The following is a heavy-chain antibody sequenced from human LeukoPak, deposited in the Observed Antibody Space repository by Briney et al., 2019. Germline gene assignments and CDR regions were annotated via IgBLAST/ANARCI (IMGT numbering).Heavy chain of an antibody. CDR1: GYTFTSYD. CDR2: MNPNSGNT. CDR3: ARSIAARKYYYYYYMDV. Sequence: ASVKVSCKASGYTFTSYDINWVRQATGQGLEWMGWMNPNSGNTGYAQKFQGRVTITRNTSISTAYMELSSLRSEDTAVYYCARSIAARKYYYYYYMDVWGKGTTVTVSS. J-gene: IGHJ6*03. V-gene: IGHV1-8*03. D-gene: IGHD6-6*01.